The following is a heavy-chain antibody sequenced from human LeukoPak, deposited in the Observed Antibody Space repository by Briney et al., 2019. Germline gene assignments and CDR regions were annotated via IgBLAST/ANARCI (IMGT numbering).Heavy chain of an antibody. D-gene: IGHD2-2*01. J-gene: IGHJ3*02. CDR3: ARERVPAATLDAFDI. Sequence: GGSLRLSCAASGFTFSSYSMNWVPQAPGKGLEWGSSISSSSSYIYYTDSVKGRFTISRDNAKNSLYLQMNSLRAEDTAVYYCARERVPAATLDAFDIWGEGTMVTVSS. CDR1: GFTFSSYS. V-gene: IGHV3-21*01. CDR2: ISSSSSYI.